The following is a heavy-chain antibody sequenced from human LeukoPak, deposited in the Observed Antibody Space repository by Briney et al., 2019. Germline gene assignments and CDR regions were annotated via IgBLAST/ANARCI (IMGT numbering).Heavy chain of an antibody. J-gene: IGHJ4*02. D-gene: IGHD3-16*01. CDR2: IYAGDSST. Sequence: GESLKISCKGSGFTFSTYSFAWVRQMPGKGLEWMGVIYAGDSSTRYSPSFQGQVTISVDKSISTVYLQWSSLKASDSANYYCARHSCYDSWGQGTLVTVSS. V-gene: IGHV5-51*01. CDR1: GFTFSTYS. CDR3: ARHSCYDS.